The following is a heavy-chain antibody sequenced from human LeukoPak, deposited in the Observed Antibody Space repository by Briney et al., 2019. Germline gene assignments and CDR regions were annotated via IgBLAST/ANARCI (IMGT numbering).Heavy chain of an antibody. CDR1: GGSTSSDY. Sequence: PSETLSLTCTVSGGSTSSDYWSWIRQSPGKGLEWVGYVYDSGDTGKNPSLKSRVAILLDTSKNQCSLKLTSVSAADTAVYYCARLKLGAYFDLWGRGTLVTVSS. CDR2: VYDSGDT. J-gene: IGHJ2*01. V-gene: IGHV4-59*08. D-gene: IGHD3-16*01. CDR3: ARLKLGAYFDL.